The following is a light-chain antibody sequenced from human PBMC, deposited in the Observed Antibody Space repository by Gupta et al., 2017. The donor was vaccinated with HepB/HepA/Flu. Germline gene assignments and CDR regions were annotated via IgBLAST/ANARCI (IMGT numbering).Light chain of an antibody. CDR1: SGHSSYT. J-gene: IGLJ2*01. CDR3: QTWGTGIPPGV. V-gene: IGLV4-69*01. Sequence: QLVLPQSPSASASLGASVKLTCTLSSGHSSYTIAWHQKQPEKGPRYLMKVNSDGRHTKGDGIPDRFSGSSSGAARYLTITSLQSEDEADYYCQTWGTGIPPGVFGGGTNLTVL. CDR2: VNSDGRH.